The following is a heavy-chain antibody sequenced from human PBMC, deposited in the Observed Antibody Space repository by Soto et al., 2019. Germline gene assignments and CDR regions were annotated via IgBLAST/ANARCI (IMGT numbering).Heavy chain of an antibody. Sequence: PGGSLRLSYAASGFTFSSYSMNWVRQAPGKGLEWVSSISSSSSYIYYADSVKGRFTISRDNAKNSLYLQMNSLRAEDTAVYYCARDDKVWGGGSSNPSPSGMDVWGQGTTVTVSS. J-gene: IGHJ6*02. CDR2: ISSSSSYI. D-gene: IGHD2-15*01. CDR1: GFTFSSYS. V-gene: IGHV3-21*01. CDR3: ARDDKVWGGGSSNPSPSGMDV.